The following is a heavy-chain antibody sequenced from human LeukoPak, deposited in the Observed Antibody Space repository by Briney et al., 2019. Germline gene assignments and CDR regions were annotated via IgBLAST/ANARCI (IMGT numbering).Heavy chain of an antibody. CDR3: ARGRRWDDSSGYYH. Sequence: SETLSLTCAVYGGSFSGYYWSWIRQPPGKGLEWIGEINHSGSTNYNPSLKSRVTISVDTSKNQFSLKLSSVTAADTAVYYCARGRRWDDSSGYYHWGQGTLVTVSS. D-gene: IGHD3-22*01. CDR2: INHSGST. J-gene: IGHJ5*02. CDR1: GGSFSGYY. V-gene: IGHV4-34*01.